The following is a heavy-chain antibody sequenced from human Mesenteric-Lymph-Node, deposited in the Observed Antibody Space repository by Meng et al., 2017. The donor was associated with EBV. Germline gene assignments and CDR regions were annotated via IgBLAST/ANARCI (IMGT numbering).Heavy chain of an antibody. D-gene: IGHD2-8*01. J-gene: IGHJ4*02. CDR2: VDGAGSSI. Sequence: EGELVESGGGLVQPVGSLRLSCAGSGFIFSSNWMHWVRQAPGKGLVWISRVDGAGSSIAYADAVKGRFTISRDNAKNTLYLQMNNLRADDTAVYYCARANEVRAFDYWGQGTLVTVSS. CDR3: ARANEVRAFDY. V-gene: IGHV3-74*01. CDR1: GFIFSSNW.